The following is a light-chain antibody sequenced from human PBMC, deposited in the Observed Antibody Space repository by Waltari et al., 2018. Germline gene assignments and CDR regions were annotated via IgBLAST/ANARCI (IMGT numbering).Light chain of an antibody. Sequence: DIQMTQSTSSLSASVGDRVTITCRASQSMSSYLNLYQQKPGKAPKLLIYAASSLQSGVPSRFSGSGSGTDFTLTISSLQPEDFATYYCQQSYSTMYTFGQGTKLEIK. CDR2: AAS. J-gene: IGKJ2*01. CDR3: QQSYSTMYT. CDR1: QSMSSY. V-gene: IGKV1-39*01.